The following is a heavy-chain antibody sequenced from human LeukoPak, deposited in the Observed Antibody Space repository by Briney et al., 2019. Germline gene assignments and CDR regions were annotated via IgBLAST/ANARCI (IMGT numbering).Heavy chain of an antibody. V-gene: IGHV3-23*01. CDR2: IGAAGGSK. CDR3: AKGGGLSCYDY. D-gene: IGHD2-15*01. CDR1: GFTFSSYV. J-gene: IGHJ4*02. Sequence: PGGSLRLSCAVSGFTFSSYVMSWVRQAPGKGLDWVSSIGAAGGSKNYADSVKGRFTISRDNSKSTLYLQMSSLRPDDTAVYYCAKGGGLSCYDYWGQGTLVTVSS.